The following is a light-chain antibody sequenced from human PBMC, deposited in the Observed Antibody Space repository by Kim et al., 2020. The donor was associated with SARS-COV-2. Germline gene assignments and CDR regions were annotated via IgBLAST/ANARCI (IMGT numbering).Light chain of an antibody. CDR2: EDN. Sequence: TVTISCTGSSGSIASNYVQWYQQRPGSAPTTVIYEDNQSPSGVPDRFSGSIDSSSNSASLTISGLKTEDEADYYCQSYDSSSNQKVFGGGTQLTVL. V-gene: IGLV6-57*02. CDR3: QSYDSSSNQKV. CDR1: SGSIASNY. J-gene: IGLJ3*02.